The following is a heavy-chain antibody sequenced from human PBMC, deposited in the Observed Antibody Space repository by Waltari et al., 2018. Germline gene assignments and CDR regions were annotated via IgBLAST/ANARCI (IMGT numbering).Heavy chain of an antibody. Sequence: QVQLVESGGGVVQPGGSLRLSCVASGFTFKNYGMHWVRQAPGKGLEWVALIQHDGRNEDYADSGKGRFTISRDNSKNTLYLQMNSLRAEDTAVYYCAKPLVVYSIDYWGQGTLVTVSS. V-gene: IGHV3-30*02. CDR1: GFTFKNYG. D-gene: IGHD2-8*02. CDR2: IQHDGRNE. J-gene: IGHJ4*02. CDR3: AKPLVVYSIDY.